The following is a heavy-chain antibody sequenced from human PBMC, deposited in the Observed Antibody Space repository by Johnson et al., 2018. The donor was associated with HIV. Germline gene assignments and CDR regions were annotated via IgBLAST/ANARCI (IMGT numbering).Heavy chain of an antibody. V-gene: IGHV3-23*04. CDR1: GFKYAAS. CDR3: TSGGWNGGANI. J-gene: IGHJ3*02. Sequence: VQLVESGGGLVQPGGSLRVSCAASGFKYAASGLAFSNYAVKWVSHTPGGDGGTSFADSVRGRYIISRDNSKNTLYLQMNSLRAEDTAFYYCTSGGWNGGANIWGQGTLVTVSS. CDR2: TPGGDGGT. D-gene: IGHD1-1*01.